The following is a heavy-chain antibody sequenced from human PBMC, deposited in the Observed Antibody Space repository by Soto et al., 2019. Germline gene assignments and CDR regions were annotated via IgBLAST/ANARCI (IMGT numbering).Heavy chain of an antibody. CDR1: GYTVTGYY. V-gene: IGHV1-2*04. J-gene: IGHJ6*02. CDR2: INPNSGGT. D-gene: IGHD5-18*01. CDR3: ARDRGYSYGPHYYYYGMDV. Sequence: GASVKVSCKASGYTVTGYYMHWVRQAPGQGLEWMGWINPNSGGTNYAQKFQGWVTMTRDTSISTAYMELSRLRSDDTAVYYCARDRGYSYGPHYYYYGMDVWGQGTTVTVSS.